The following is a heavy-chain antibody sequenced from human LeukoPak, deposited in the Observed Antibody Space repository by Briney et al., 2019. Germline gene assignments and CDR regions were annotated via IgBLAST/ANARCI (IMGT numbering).Heavy chain of an antibody. D-gene: IGHD1-14*01. CDR1: GYTFTSYV. CDR3: ARDIFGTSRPSDY. Sequence: EASVKVSCKASGYTFTSYVIHWVRQAPGQRLEWMGWINAGNGNTKYSQRFQGRVTITRDTSASTAYMELSSLRSEDTAVYYCARDIFGTSRPSDYWGQGTLVTVSS. J-gene: IGHJ4*02. V-gene: IGHV1-3*01. CDR2: INAGNGNT.